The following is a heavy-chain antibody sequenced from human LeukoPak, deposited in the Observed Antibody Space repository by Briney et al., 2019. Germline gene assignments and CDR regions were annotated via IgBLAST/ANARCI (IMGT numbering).Heavy chain of an antibody. Sequence: GGSLRLSCAASGFTFSSYSMNWVRQAPGKGLEWVSSISSSSSYIYYADSVKGRFTISRDNAKNTLYLQVNNLRAEDTAVYYCARGPNSNWSGLDFWGRGTLLTVSS. CDR2: ISSSSSYI. D-gene: IGHD6-6*01. J-gene: IGHJ4*02. V-gene: IGHV3-21*01. CDR3: ARGPNSNWSGLDF. CDR1: GFTFSSYS.